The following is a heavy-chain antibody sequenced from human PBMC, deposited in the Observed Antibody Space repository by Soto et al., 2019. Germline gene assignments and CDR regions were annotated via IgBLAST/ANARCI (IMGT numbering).Heavy chain of an antibody. CDR2: ISFDGSNK. CDR3: ARAHGPYYDSSFYGLARNYFDY. J-gene: IGHJ4*02. Sequence: GGSLRLSCAGTGFTFSSHAMNWVSQAPGRGLEWVSVISFDGSNKYYAESVRGRYSISRDNSKNILYLDMHSLRPDDTAIYYCARAHGPYYDSSFYGLARNYFDYWGQGALVTVSS. D-gene: IGHD3-22*01. CDR1: GFTFSSHA. V-gene: IGHV3-30-3*01.